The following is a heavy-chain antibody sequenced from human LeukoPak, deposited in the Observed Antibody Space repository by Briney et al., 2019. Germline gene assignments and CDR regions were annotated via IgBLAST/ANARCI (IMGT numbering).Heavy chain of an antibody. Sequence: ASVKVSYSAAASTFTVYGIGWVRQAPGQGLEWMGGINPNSGGTNYAQKFQGRVTMTTDTSTSTVYMELSSLRSEDTAVYYCAREVVASTTYFDYWGQGTLVTVSS. J-gene: IGHJ4*02. CDR2: INPNSGGT. CDR3: AREVVASTTYFDY. D-gene: IGHD3-22*01. CDR1: ASTFTVYG. V-gene: IGHV1-2*02.